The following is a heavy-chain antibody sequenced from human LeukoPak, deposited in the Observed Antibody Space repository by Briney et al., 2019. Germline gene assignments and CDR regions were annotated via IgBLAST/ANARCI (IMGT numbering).Heavy chain of an antibody. V-gene: IGHV1-18*01. CDR3: AREGIAVAGDSFDI. D-gene: IGHD6-19*01. CDR1: GYTFTSYG. J-gene: IGHJ3*02. CDR2: ISTYNGNT. Sequence: GASVKVSCKASGYTFTSYGISWVRQAPGQGLEGMGWISTYNGNTNYAQKLQGRVTMTRDTSTSTAYMELRSLRSDDTAVYYCAREGIAVAGDSFDIWGQGTMVTVSS.